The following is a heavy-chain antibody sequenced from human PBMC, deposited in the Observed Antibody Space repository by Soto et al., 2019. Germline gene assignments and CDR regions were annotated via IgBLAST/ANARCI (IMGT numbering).Heavy chain of an antibody. CDR1: GYTFTSYD. V-gene: IGHV1-8*01. Sequence: ASVKVSCKASGYTFTSYDINWVRQATGQGLEWMGWMNPNSGNTGYAQKFQGRVTMTRNTSISTAYMELSSLRSEDTAVYYCAIVVMLSYYYYYGMDVWGQGTTVTVS. CDR2: MNPNSGNT. D-gene: IGHD3-16*01. CDR3: AIVVMLSYYYYYGMDV. J-gene: IGHJ6*02.